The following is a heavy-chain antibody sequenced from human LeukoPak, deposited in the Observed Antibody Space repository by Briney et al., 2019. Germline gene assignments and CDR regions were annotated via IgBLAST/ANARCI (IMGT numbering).Heavy chain of an antibody. Sequence: ASVKVSCKASGYTFTSYYMHWVRQAPGQGLEWMGIINPSGGSTSYAQKFQGRVTMTRDTSTSTVYMELSSLRSEDTAVYYCARDGYNAPPKNPGGAFDIWGQGTMVTVSS. J-gene: IGHJ3*02. CDR3: ARDGYNAPPKNPGGAFDI. V-gene: IGHV1-46*01. D-gene: IGHD5-24*01. CDR2: INPSGGST. CDR1: GYTFTSYY.